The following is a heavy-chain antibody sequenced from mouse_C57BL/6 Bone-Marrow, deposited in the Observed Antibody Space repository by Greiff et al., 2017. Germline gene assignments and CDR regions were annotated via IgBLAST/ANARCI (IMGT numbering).Heavy chain of an antibody. CDR3: ARRGLLWNYFDY. CDR1: GFTFSDYY. V-gene: IGHV5-16*01. CDR2: INYDGSSP. D-gene: IGHD2-1*01. J-gene: IGHJ2*01. Sequence: EVQRVESEGGLVQPGSSMKLSCTASGFTFSDYYMAWVRQVPEKGLEWVANINYDGSSPYYLDSLKSRFIISRDNAKNILYLQMSSLKSEDTATYYCARRGLLWNYFDYWGQGTTLTVSS.